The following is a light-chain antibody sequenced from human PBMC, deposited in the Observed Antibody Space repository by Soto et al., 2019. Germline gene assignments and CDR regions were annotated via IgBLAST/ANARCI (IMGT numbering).Light chain of an antibody. J-gene: IGKJ3*01. CDR2: DAS. CDR3: QQYNTDFT. Sequence: DIQMTQSPSTLSASVGDRVTITCRASQSISDWLAWYQQKPGKAPDLLIYDASRLQSGVPSRFTGSGSGTEVTLTISSLQPDDFATYYCQQYNTDFTFGPGTKVDIK. CDR1: QSISDW. V-gene: IGKV1-5*01.